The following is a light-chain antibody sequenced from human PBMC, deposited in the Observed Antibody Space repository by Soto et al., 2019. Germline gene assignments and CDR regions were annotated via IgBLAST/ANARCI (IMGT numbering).Light chain of an antibody. CDR3: QQYYSFPLT. CDR1: QDISNY. CDR2: AAS. J-gene: IGKJ4*01. Sequence: DIQMTQSPSSLSASVGDRVTITCQASQDISNYLNWYQQKPGKAPELLIYAASTLQSGVPSRSSGSGSGTDFTLTISCLQSEDFATYYCQQYYSFPLTFGGGTKVDIK. V-gene: IGKV1-33*01.